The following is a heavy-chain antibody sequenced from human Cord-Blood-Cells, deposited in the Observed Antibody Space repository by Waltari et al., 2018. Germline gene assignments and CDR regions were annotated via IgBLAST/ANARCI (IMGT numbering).Heavy chain of an antibody. CDR3: ARPKTGRYFDL. Sequence: QVQLHQWGAGLLKPSETLSLTCAVYGGSCSGYYRSRIRQPPGKGLAWIGEINHSGSTNYNPSLKSRVTISVDTSKNQFSLKLSSVTAADTAVYYCARPKTGRYFDLWGRGTLVTVSS. V-gene: IGHV4-34*01. CDR2: INHSGST. J-gene: IGHJ2*01. D-gene: IGHD1-1*01. CDR1: GGSCSGYY.